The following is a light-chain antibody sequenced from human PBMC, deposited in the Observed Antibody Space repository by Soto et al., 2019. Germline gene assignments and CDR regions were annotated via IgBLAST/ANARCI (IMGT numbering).Light chain of an antibody. CDR3: LQHNSYPWT. V-gene: IGKV1-12*01. J-gene: IGKJ1*01. CDR1: QGISTW. Sequence: EIQMTQSTSSVSASVGDRVTITCRASQGISTWLAWYQQKAGKAPNLLIYGASNLHSGVPSRFSGSGSGTEFTLTISSLQPEDFATYYCLQHNSYPWTFGQGTKVDIK. CDR2: GAS.